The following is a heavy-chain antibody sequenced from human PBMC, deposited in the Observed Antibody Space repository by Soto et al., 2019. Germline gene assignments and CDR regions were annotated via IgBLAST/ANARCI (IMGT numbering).Heavy chain of an antibody. CDR1: GFTFSNSG. Sequence: GGSLRLSCAASGFTFSNSGMNWVRQAPGKGLEWVAYISSSSSTIRYADSVKGRFTISRDNAKNSLFLQMNSLRDEDTAVYYCARDRGGAGATDYWGQGTLVTVSS. CDR3: ARDRGGAGATDY. D-gene: IGHD1-26*01. CDR2: ISSSSSTI. V-gene: IGHV3-48*02. J-gene: IGHJ4*02.